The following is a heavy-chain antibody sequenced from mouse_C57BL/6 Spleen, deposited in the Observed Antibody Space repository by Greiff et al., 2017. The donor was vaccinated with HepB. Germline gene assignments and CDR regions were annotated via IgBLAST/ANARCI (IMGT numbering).Heavy chain of an antibody. V-gene: IGHV1-64*01. Sequence: QVQLQQPGAELVKPGASVKLSCKASGYTFTSYWMHWVKQRPGQGLEWIGMIHPNSGSTNYNEKFKSKATLTVDKSSITAYMQLSSLTSEDSAVYYCARGDYGSSCFDYWGQGTTLTVSS. J-gene: IGHJ2*01. D-gene: IGHD1-1*01. CDR1: GYTFTSYW. CDR3: ARGDYGSSCFDY. CDR2: IHPNSGST.